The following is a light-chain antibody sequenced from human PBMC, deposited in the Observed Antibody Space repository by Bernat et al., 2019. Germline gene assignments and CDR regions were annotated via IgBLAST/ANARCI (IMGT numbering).Light chain of an antibody. CDR3: QQYGSSPLT. V-gene: IGKV3-20*01. J-gene: IGKJ4*01. CDR1: QSVSSSY. CDR2: GAS. Sequence: EIVLTQSPGTLSQPPGERATISCRASQSVSSSYLTWYQQKPGQAPRLLTYGASSRPTCTPDRSRGSGSGTDFTRTISRLEPEDFAVYYCQQYGSSPLTFGGGTKVEIK.